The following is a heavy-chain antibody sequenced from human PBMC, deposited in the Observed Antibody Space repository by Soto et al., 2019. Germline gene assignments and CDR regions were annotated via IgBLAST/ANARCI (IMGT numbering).Heavy chain of an antibody. CDR2: IKQDGSEK. J-gene: IGHJ3*01. CDR1: GFTFSSYW. CDR3: ARERSLGGPDSSVYPPGL. Sequence: PGGSLRLSCAASGFTFSSYWMSWVRQAPGKGLEWVANIKQDGSEKYYVDYVKGRFNISRDNAKNSLYLQMNSLRAEDTSVYYCARERSLGGPDSSVYPPGLWGQGTMVTVSS. D-gene: IGHD3-22*01. V-gene: IGHV3-7*01.